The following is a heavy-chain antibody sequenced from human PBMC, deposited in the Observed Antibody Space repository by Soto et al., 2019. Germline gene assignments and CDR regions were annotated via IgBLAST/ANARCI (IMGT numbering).Heavy chain of an antibody. V-gene: IGHV4-39*01. CDR2: IYYSGST. CDR1: GGSISSSSYY. D-gene: IGHD6-13*01. Sequence: PSETLSLTCTVSGGSISSSSYYWGWIRQPPGKGLEWIGSIYYSGSTYYNPSLKSRVTISVDTSKNQFSLKLSSVTAADTAVYYCARLVRSSSWETNPPSIAYWGQGTLVTVSS. CDR3: ARLVRSSSWETNPPSIAY. J-gene: IGHJ4*02.